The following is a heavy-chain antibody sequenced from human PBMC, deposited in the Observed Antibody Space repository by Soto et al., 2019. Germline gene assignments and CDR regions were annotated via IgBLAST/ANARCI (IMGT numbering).Heavy chain of an antibody. Sequence: QITLKESGPTLVKPTQTLTLNCTRSGLPRNTSSVAVGWIRQPPGKDPEWLAPIYWDDGKRYGPALRDRVTVTKEPSKNEVVLRMTAMYPVATATYYFALRDGRINCCHFDTWGHGNLVCVST. V-gene: IGHV2-5*05. D-gene: IGHD1-1*01. J-gene: IGHJ4*01. CDR3: ALRDGRINCCHFDT. CDR1: GLPRNTSSVA. CDR2: IYWDDGK.